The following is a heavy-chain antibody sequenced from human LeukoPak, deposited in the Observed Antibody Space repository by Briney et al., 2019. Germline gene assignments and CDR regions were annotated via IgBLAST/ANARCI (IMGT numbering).Heavy chain of an antibody. CDR1: GFTLSGSA. CDR3: TRRAADPSGAFDI. Sequence: PGGSLRLSCAASGFTLSGSAMHWVRQASGKGLEWVGRIRSKANSYATAYAASVKGRFTISRDDSKNTAYLQMNSLKIEDTAVYYCTRRAADPSGAFDIWGQGTMVTVSS. V-gene: IGHV3-73*01. J-gene: IGHJ3*02. CDR2: IRSKANSYAT. D-gene: IGHD6-13*01.